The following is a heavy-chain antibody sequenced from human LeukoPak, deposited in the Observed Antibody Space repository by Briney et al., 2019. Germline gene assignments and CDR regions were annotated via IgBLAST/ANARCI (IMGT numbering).Heavy chain of an antibody. CDR2: IESKTNGGTI. V-gene: IGHV3-15*04. CDR1: GFTFTNAL. J-gene: IGHJ4*02. Sequence: GGSLRLSCAASGFTFTNALMSWVRQAPGKGLEWVGRIESKTNGGTIDYAVPVKGRFTISRDDSKNTLYLQMNSLQTEDTAVYYCTTGPYWGQGTLVTVSS. CDR3: TTGPY.